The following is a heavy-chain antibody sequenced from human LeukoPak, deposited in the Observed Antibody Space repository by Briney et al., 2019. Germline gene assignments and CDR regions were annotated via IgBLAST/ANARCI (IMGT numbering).Heavy chain of an antibody. V-gene: IGHV3-23*01. CDR1: GFTFSSYA. Sequence: PGGSLRLSCAASGFTFSSYAMSWVRQAPGKGLEWVSAISGSGGSTYYADSVKGRFTISRDNSKNTLYLQMNSLRAEDTAVYYXXXXXEGSGWYRHFDYWGQGTLVTVSS. J-gene: IGHJ4*02. CDR2: ISGSGGST. CDR3: XXXXEGSGWYRHFDY. D-gene: IGHD6-19*01.